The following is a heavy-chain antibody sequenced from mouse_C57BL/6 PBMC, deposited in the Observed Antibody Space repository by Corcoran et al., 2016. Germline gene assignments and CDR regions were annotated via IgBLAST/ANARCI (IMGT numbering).Heavy chain of an antibody. CDR1: GYTFTTYG. CDR2: INTYSGVP. CDR3: ARWTGSYWYFDV. D-gene: IGHD4-1*01. J-gene: IGHJ1*03. V-gene: IGHV9-3*01. Sequence: QIQLVQSGPELKKPGETVKISCKASGYTFTTYGMSWVKQAPGKGLKWMGWINTYSGVPTYADDFKGRFAFSLETSASTAYLQINNLKNEDTATYFCARWTGSYWYFDVWGTGTTVTVSS.